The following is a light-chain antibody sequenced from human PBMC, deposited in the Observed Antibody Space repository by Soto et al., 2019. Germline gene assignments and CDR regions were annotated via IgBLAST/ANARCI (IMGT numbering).Light chain of an antibody. J-gene: IGKJ1*01. Sequence: ETLMTQSPATLSVSPGERATLSCRASQSVNNNLAWYQQKLGQAPRVLIYGASTRATGIPARFTGSGSGTEFILAITSLQSEVSAVYYCQEYNTWPWTFGQGTKVEFK. CDR3: QEYNTWPWT. V-gene: IGKV3-15*01. CDR1: QSVNNN. CDR2: GAS.